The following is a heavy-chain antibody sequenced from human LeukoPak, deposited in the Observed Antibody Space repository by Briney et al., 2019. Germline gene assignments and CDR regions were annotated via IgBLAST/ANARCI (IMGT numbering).Heavy chain of an antibody. J-gene: IGHJ6*03. CDR2: IYYSGST. CDR1: GGSISSYY. Sequence: SETLSLTCTVSGGSISSYYWSWIRQPPGKGLEWIGYIYYSGSTNYNPSLKSRVTISVDTSKNQFSLKLSFVTAADSAVYYCARVDIVAAYYYYYMDVWGKGTTVTVSS. D-gene: IGHD5-12*01. V-gene: IGHV4-59*01. CDR3: ARVDIVAAYYYYYMDV.